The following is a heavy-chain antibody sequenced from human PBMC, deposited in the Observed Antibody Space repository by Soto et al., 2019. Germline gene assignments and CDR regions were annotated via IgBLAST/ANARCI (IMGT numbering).Heavy chain of an antibody. D-gene: IGHD5-12*01. V-gene: IGHV3-21*01. CDR2: ITHSGTYV. CDR3: ARARGNDWYSDY. Sequence: GSLRLSCTASGFTFSEYSMSWVRQAPGKGLEWVSSITHSGTYVYYADSVKGRFTISRDSASNSLFLQMTSLRAEDTAVYHCARARGNDWYSDYWGQGTLVTVSS. J-gene: IGHJ4*02. CDR1: GFTFSEYS.